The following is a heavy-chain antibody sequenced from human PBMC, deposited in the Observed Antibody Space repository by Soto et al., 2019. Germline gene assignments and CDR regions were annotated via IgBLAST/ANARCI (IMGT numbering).Heavy chain of an antibody. V-gene: IGHV3-7*05. Sequence: GGSLRLSCAASGFTFSSYWMSWVRQAPGKGLEWVANIKQDGSEKYYVDSVKGRFTISSDNAKNARYLQMNSQRAEDTAVYYCARDRTQHSSGWFRSSPGTFDPWGQGTLVTVSS. J-gene: IGHJ5*02. CDR2: IKQDGSEK. D-gene: IGHD6-19*01. CDR3: ARDRTQHSSGWFRSSPGTFDP. CDR1: GFTFSSYW.